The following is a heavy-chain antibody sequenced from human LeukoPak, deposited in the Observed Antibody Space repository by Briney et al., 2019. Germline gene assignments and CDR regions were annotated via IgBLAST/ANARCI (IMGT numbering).Heavy chain of an antibody. CDR1: GYTFTSYY. J-gene: IGHJ4*02. Sequence: ASVKVSCKASGYTFTSYYMHWVRQAPGQGLEWMGIINPNSGGTNYAQKFQGRVTMTRDTSISTAYMELSRLRSGDTAVYYCAREKNRSLGYSYGLGYWGQGTLVTVSS. D-gene: IGHD5-18*01. CDR2: INPNSGGT. CDR3: AREKNRSLGYSYGLGY. V-gene: IGHV1-2*02.